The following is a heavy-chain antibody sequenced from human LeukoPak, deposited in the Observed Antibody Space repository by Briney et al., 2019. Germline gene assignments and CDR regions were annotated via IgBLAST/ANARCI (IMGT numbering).Heavy chain of an antibody. D-gene: IGHD6-13*01. V-gene: IGHV4-39*07. J-gene: IGHJ4*02. CDR1: GGSISSSSYY. CDR2: IYYSGST. CDR3: ARDIRSSSWYEEAYFDY. Sequence: PSETLSLTCTVSGGSISSSSYYWGWIRQPPGKGLEWIGSIYYSGSTYYNPSLKSRVTISVDTSKNQFSLKLSSVTAADTAVYYCARDIRSSSWYEEAYFDYWGQGTLVTVPS.